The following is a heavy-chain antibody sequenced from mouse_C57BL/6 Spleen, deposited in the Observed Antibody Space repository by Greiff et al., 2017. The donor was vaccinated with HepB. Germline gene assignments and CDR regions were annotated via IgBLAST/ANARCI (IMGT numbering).Heavy chain of an antibody. V-gene: IGHV5-9*01. D-gene: IGHD5-5*01. J-gene: IGHJ3*01. CDR2: ISGGGGNT. Sequence: EVMLVESGGGLVKPGGSLKLSCAASGFTFSSYTMSWVRQTPEKRLEWVATISGGGGNTYYPDSVKGRFTISRDNAKNTLYLQMSSLRSEDTALYYCARGDYRFAYWGQGTLVTVSA. CDR3: ARGDYRFAY. CDR1: GFTFSSYT.